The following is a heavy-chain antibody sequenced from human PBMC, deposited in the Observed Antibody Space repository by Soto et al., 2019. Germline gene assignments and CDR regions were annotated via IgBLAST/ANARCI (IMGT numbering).Heavy chain of an antibody. CDR2: IYYSGST. J-gene: IGHJ5*02. D-gene: IGHD3-10*01. CDR1: GGSISSYY. CDR3: ARHGGSGSYYNWFDP. V-gene: IGHV4-59*08. Sequence: SETLSLTCTVSGGSISSYYWSWIRQPPGKGLEWIGYIYYSGSTNYNPSLKSRVTISVDTSKNQFSLKLSSVTAADTAVYYCARHGGSGSYYNWFDPWGQGTLVTVSS.